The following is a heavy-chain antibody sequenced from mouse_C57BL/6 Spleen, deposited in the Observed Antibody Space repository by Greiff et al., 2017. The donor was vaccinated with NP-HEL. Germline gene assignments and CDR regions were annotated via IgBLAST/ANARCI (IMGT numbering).Heavy chain of an antibody. CDR3: ARLDGNYGYFDV. Sequence: VQLQQSGPELVKPGASVKISCKASGYAFSSSWMNWVKQRPGKGLEWIGRIYPGDGDTNYNGKFKGKATLTADKSSSTAYMQLSSLTSEDSAVYFCARLDGNYGYFDVWGTGTTVTVSS. CDR2: IYPGDGDT. D-gene: IGHD2-1*01. CDR1: GYAFSSSW. J-gene: IGHJ1*03. V-gene: IGHV1-82*01.